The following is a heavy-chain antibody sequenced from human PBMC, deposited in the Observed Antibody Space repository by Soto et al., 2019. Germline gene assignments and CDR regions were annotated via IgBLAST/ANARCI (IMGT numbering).Heavy chain of an antibody. CDR3: ARLYSTNSFYDSHTPYFDY. D-gene: IGHD1-26*01. J-gene: IGHJ4*02. CDR1: VYPFTNYG. V-gene: IGHV1-18*04. CDR2: ISTYNVNT. Sequence: QIQLVQSGAEVMKPGASVLVSCKTSVYPFTNYGVTWVRQAPGQGLEWMGCISTYNVNTNHIEEFQCRFTMTTDTSTTTAYLELTSLRSNDTAVYFCARLYSTNSFYDSHTPYFDYWGQGTLITVSS.